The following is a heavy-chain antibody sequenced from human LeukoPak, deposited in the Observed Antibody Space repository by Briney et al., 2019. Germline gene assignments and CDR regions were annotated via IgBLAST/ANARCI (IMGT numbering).Heavy chain of an antibody. V-gene: IGHV3-30*18. Sequence: GRSLRLSCAASGFTFSTYAMHWFRQAPGKGLEWVAVISSDGRDKHYADSVKGRFTISRDNSKNTLYLQMNSLRVEDTAVYYCAKDLTVGAADYYFDNWGQGTLVTVSS. CDR3: AKDLTVGAADYYFDN. CDR2: ISSDGRDK. CDR1: GFTFSTYA. J-gene: IGHJ4*02. D-gene: IGHD2-15*01.